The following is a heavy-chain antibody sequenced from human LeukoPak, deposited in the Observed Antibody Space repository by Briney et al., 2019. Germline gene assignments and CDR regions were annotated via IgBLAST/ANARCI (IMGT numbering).Heavy chain of an antibody. Sequence: GGSLRLYCAASGFTFSSYAMHWVRQAPGKGLEYVSAISSNGGSTSYANSVKGRFTISRDNSKDTLYLQMGSLRAEDMAVYYCAREASTVVRCSDYWGQETLVTVSS. V-gene: IGHV3-64*01. D-gene: IGHD6-6*01. CDR3: AREASTVVRCSDY. CDR1: GFTFSSYA. CDR2: ISSNGGST. J-gene: IGHJ4*02.